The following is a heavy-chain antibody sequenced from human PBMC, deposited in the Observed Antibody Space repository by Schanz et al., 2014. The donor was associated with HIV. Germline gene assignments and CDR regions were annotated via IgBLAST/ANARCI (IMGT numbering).Heavy chain of an antibody. CDR2: INHSGRA. D-gene: IGHD1-1*01. J-gene: IGHJ4*02. CDR1: GGSFNGDY. CDR3: ARDGGRRGGQRQLFAY. V-gene: IGHV4-34*01. Sequence: QVQLQQWGAGLLKPSETLSLTCAVYGGSFNGDYWTWLRQPPGKALEWIGEINHSGRASLHPSLRSRVTMSVDTSKNQFSLKLSSVTAADTAFYYCARDGGRRGGQRQLFAYWGQGTLVTVSS.